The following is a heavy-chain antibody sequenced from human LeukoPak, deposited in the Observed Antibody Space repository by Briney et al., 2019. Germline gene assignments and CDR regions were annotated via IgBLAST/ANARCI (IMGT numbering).Heavy chain of an antibody. Sequence: ASVKVSCKASGYTFTSYYMHWVRQAPAQGLEWMGIINPSGGSTSYAQKFQGRVTMTRDMSTSTVYMELSSLRSEDTAVYYCARDVSPGGNSRALHYWGQGTLVTVSS. D-gene: IGHD4-23*01. V-gene: IGHV1-46*01. CDR1: GYTFTSYY. CDR2: INPSGGST. CDR3: ARDVSPGGNSRALHY. J-gene: IGHJ4*02.